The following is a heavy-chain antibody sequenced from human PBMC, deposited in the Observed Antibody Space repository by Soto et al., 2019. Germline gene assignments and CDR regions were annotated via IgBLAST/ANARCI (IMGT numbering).Heavy chain of an antibody. Sequence: EVQLLESGGGLVQPGGSLRLSCAASGFTFSSYAMSWVRQAPGKGLEWVSAISGSGGSTYYADSVKGRFTISRDNSKNPLYLQMNSLRAEDTAVYYCAQSIAAAGSYYFDYWGQGTLVTVSS. J-gene: IGHJ4*02. CDR1: GFTFSSYA. CDR2: ISGSGGST. CDR3: AQSIAAAGSYYFDY. V-gene: IGHV3-23*01. D-gene: IGHD6-13*01.